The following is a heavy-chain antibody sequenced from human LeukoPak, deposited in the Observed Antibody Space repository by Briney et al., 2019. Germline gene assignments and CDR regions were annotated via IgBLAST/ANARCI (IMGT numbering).Heavy chain of an antibody. D-gene: IGHD3-22*01. Sequence: GGSLRLSCSASGFTFSNFPMHWVRQAPGKGLEYVSAVSSDGGSTYYVDSVRGRFTISRDNSENTLSLQMGSLRAEDTAVYYCVKAILFGSVSYYADWGQGTLVTVSS. V-gene: IGHV3-64D*09. CDR1: GFTFSNFP. CDR3: VKAILFGSVSYYAD. CDR2: VSSDGGST. J-gene: IGHJ4*02.